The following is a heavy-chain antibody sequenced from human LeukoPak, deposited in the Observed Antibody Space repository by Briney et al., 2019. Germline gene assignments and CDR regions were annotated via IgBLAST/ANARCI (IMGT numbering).Heavy chain of an antibody. CDR2: IYYSGTT. CDR1: GGSITSYY. CDR3: ARGGTRFHILASD. Sequence: TSETLSLTCTVSGGSITSYYWSWIRQPPGKGLEWIGYIYYSGTTNYNPSLKSRVTISVDRSKNQFSLKLRSVIAADTAVYYCARGGTRFHILASDWGQGILVSVSS. V-gene: IGHV4-59*01. D-gene: IGHD3-9*01. J-gene: IGHJ4*02.